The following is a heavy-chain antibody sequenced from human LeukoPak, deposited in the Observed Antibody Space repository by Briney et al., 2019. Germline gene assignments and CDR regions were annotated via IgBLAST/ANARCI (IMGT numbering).Heavy chain of an antibody. CDR2: ISAYNGNT. D-gene: IGHD3-22*01. CDR3: ARDLYYDSSGYPDFDY. J-gene: IGHJ4*02. Sequence: ASVKVSCKASGYTFTSYGISWVRQAPGQGLEWMGWISAYNGNTNYAQKLQGRVTMTTDTSTSTAYMELRSLRSDDTAVYYCARDLYYDSSGYPDFDYWGLGTLVTVSS. CDR1: GYTFTSYG. V-gene: IGHV1-18*01.